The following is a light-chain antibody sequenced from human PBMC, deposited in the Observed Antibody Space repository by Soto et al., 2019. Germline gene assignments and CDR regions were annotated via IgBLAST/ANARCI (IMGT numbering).Light chain of an antibody. CDR3: QQYGSSPLT. V-gene: IGKV3-20*01. CDR1: QRISSSY. Sequence: EIVLTQSPGTLSLSPGERATLSCRASQRISSSYLAWYQQKPGQAPRLLIYGASRRATGIPDRFSGSGSGTDFTFTISRLEPEDFAVYYCQQYGSSPLTFGGGTKVDIK. J-gene: IGKJ4*01. CDR2: GAS.